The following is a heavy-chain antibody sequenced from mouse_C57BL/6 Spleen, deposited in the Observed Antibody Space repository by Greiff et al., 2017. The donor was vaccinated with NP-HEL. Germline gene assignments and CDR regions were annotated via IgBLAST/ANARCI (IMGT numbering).Heavy chain of an antibody. V-gene: IGHV1-18*01. Sequence: EVQLQQSGPELVKPGASVKIPCKASGYTFTDYNMDWVRQSHGKSLEWIGDINPNNGGTIYNQKFKGKATLTVDKSASTAYMELRSLTSEDTAGYYCARANWGFDYWGQGTTLTVSS. CDR2: INPNNGGT. CDR3: ARANWGFDY. J-gene: IGHJ2*01. D-gene: IGHD4-1*01. CDR1: GYTFTDYN.